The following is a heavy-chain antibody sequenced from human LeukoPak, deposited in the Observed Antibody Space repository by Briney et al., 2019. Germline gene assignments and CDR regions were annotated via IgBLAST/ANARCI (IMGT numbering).Heavy chain of an antibody. CDR1: RFTFSSYW. V-gene: IGHV3-7*01. J-gene: IGHJ3*02. CDR3: ARDSGIAVAGTAANDAFGI. D-gene: IGHD6-19*01. Sequence: GGSLRLSCAASRFTFSSYWMSWVRQAPGKGLEWVANIKQDGSEKYYVDSVKGRFTISRDNAENSLYLQMTSLRAEDTAVYYCARDSGIAVAGTAANDAFGIWGQGTMVTVSS. CDR2: IKQDGSEK.